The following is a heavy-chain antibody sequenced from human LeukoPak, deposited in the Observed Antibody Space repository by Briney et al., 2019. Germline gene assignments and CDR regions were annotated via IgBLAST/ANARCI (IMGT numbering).Heavy chain of an antibody. CDR2: IYYSGSS. D-gene: IGHD3-22*01. Sequence: SETLSLTCSVSSGSISRYYWGWIRQPPGKGLEWIGSIYYSGSSYYNPSLKSRVTISVDTSKNQFSLKMSSVTAADTAVYYCASKGGYYVNWGQGSLVTVSS. J-gene: IGHJ4*02. CDR3: ASKGGYYVN. CDR1: SGSISRYY. V-gene: IGHV4-39*07.